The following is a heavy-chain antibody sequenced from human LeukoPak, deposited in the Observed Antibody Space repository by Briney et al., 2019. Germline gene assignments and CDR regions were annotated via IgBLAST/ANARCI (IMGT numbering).Heavy chain of an antibody. CDR1: GFTFSSYV. CDR2: ISGSGGST. D-gene: IGHD5-18*01. J-gene: IGHJ4*02. CDR3: AKRGAYSPPY. Sequence: GGSLRLSCAASGFTFSSYVINWVRQAPGKGLEWVSAISGSGGSTYYADSVKGRFTISRDNSKNTLFLQMNRLRAEDTAVYYCAKRGAYSPPYWGQGTLVTVSS. V-gene: IGHV3-23*01.